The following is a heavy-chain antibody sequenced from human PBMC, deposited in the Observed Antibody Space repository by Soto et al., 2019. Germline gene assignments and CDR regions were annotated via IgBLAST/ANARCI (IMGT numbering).Heavy chain of an antibody. D-gene: IGHD3-16*01. J-gene: IGHJ3*02. CDR3: ARDGAIKDAFDI. CDR2: IYYSGST. Sequence: QVQLQESGPGLVKPSETLSLTCTVSGGSVSSGSYYWSWIRQPPGKGLEWIGYIYYSGSTNYNPSLKSRVTVSVDTSKNQFSPKLSSVTAADTAVYYCARDGAIKDAFDIWGQGTMVTVSS. V-gene: IGHV4-61*01. CDR1: GGSVSSGSYY.